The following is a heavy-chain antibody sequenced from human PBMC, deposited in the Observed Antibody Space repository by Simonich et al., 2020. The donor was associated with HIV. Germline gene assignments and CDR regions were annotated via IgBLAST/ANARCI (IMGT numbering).Heavy chain of an antibody. CDR2: IYYGGST. J-gene: IGHJ4*02. D-gene: IGHD3-16*01. CDR3: ARLLILFGGYYFDY. V-gene: IGHV4-39*01. Sequence: QLQLQESGPGLVKPSETLSLTCTVSGGSISSSSYYWGWIRQPPGKGLEWIGSIYYGGSTYYNPSLKSRVTISVDTSKNQFSLKLSSVTAADTAVYYCARLLILFGGYYFDYWGQGTLVTVSS. CDR1: GGSISSSSYY.